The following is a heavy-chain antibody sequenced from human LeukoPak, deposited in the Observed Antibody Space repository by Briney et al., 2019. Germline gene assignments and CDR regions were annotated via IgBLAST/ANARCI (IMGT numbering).Heavy chain of an antibody. Sequence: GGSLRLSCATSGFTFSNYEMNWVRQAPGKGLEWISYLTTSGSTKYYADSVKGRFTISRDNAKNSLFLQMNSLRAEDTAVYYCARDRDPGYYDTNGYRRVNAFDIWGQGTMVTVPS. J-gene: IGHJ3*02. V-gene: IGHV3-48*03. CDR3: ARDRDPGYYDTNGYRRVNAFDI. CDR2: LTTSGSTK. D-gene: IGHD3-22*01. CDR1: GFTFSNYE.